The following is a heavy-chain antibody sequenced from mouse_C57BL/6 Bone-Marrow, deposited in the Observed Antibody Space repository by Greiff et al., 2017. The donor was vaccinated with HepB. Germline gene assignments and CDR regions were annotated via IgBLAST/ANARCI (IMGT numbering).Heavy chain of an antibody. V-gene: IGHV1-80*01. CDR1: GYAFSSYW. J-gene: IGHJ3*01. CDR2: IYPGDGDT. D-gene: IGHD2-4*01. CDR3: ARPFYDYDGPWFAY. Sequence: QVQLQQSGAELVKPGASVKISCKASGYAFSSYWMNWVKQRPGKGLEWIGQIYPGDGDTNYNGKFKGKATLTADKSSSTAYMQLSSLTSEDSAVYFCARPFYDYDGPWFAYWGQGTLVTVSA.